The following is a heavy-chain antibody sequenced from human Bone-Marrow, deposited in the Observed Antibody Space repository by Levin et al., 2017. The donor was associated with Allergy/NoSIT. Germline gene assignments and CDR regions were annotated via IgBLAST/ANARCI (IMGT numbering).Heavy chain of an antibody. CDR3: TTGVGATGFDY. Sequence: SCAASGFTFSNAWMSWVRQAPGKGLEWVGRIKSKTDGGTTDYAAPVKGRFTISRDDSKNTLYLQMNSLKTEDTAVYYCTTGVGATGFDYWGQGTLVTVSS. J-gene: IGHJ4*02. CDR1: GFTFSNAW. D-gene: IGHD1-26*01. CDR2: IKSKTDGGTT. V-gene: IGHV3-15*01.